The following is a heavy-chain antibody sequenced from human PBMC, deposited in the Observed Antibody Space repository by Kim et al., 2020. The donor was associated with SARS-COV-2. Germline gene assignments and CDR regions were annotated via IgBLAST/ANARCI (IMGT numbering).Heavy chain of an antibody. D-gene: IGHD4-4*01. CDR2: ISAYNGNT. CDR3: ARDERLHLSPSYYYYGMDV. V-gene: IGHV1-18*04. Sequence: ASVKVSCKASGYTFTSYGISWVRQAPGQGLEWMGWISAYNGNTNYAQKLQGRVTMTTDTSTSTAYMELRSLRSDDTAVYYCARDERLHLSPSYYYYGMDVWGQGTTVTVSS. J-gene: IGHJ6*02. CDR1: GYTFTSYG.